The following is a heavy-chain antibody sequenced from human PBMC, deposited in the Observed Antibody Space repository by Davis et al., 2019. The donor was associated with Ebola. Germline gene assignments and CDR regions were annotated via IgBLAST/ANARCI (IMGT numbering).Heavy chain of an antibody. V-gene: IGHV4-34*01. J-gene: IGHJ5*02. CDR2: INHSGST. D-gene: IGHD2-15*01. Sequence: SETLSLTCAVEGESFSGYFWSWIRQPPGKGLEWIGEINHSGSTNYNPSLKSRVTISVDTSKNQFSLKLSSVTAADTAVYYCARAVVVVAATPDWFDPWGQGTLVTVSS. CDR1: GESFSGYF. CDR3: ARAVVVVAATPDWFDP.